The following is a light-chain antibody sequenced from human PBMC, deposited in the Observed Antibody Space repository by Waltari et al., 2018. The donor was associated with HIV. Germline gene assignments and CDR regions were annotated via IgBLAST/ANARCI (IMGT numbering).Light chain of an antibody. CDR2: DVS. CDR1: SSDVGGYNY. J-gene: IGLJ1*01. CDR3: SSYTRTITRYV. Sequence: QSALTQPASVSGSPGQSITISCIGTSSDVGGYNYVSWYQQHPGKAPTLMIYDVSNRPSGVSKRFSGSKSGNTASLTISGLQAADEADYYCSSYTRTITRYVFGTGTKVTVL. V-gene: IGLV2-14*03.